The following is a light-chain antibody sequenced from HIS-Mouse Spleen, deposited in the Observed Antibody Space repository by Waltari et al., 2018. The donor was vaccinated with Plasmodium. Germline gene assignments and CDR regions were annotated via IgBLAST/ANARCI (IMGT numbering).Light chain of an antibody. CDR2: GAS. V-gene: IGKV3-20*01. J-gene: IGKJ2*01. CDR1: QSVSSSY. CDR3: QQYGSSPYT. Sequence: EIVLTQSPGPLSLSPGERATLSCRASQSVSSSYLAWYQQKPGQGPRLLIYGASSRATGIPDRFSGSGSGTDFTLTISRLEPEDFAVYYCQQYGSSPYTFGQGTKLEIK.